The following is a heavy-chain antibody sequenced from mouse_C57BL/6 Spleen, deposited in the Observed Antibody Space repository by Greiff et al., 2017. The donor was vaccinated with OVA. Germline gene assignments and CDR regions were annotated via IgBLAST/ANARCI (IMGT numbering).Heavy chain of an antibody. J-gene: IGHJ4*01. CDR3: ARQGTTDYDKDAMDY. V-gene: IGHV5-12*01. CDR2: ISNGGGST. D-gene: IGHD2-4*01. CDR1: GFTFSDYY. Sequence: EVKLVESGGGLVQPGGSLKLSCAASGFTFSDYYMYWVRQTPEKRLEWFAYISNGGGSTYYPDTVKGRVTISRDNAKNTLYLQMSLLKSEDTAMYYCARQGTTDYDKDAMDYWGQGTSVTVSS.